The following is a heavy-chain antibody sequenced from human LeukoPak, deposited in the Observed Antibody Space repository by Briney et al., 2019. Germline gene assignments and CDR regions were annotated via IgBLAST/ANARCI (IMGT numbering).Heavy chain of an antibody. V-gene: IGHV3-21*01. D-gene: IGHD2-21*01. CDR3: ARAIPPSDPFDY. CDR2: ISSSSSYI. J-gene: IGHJ4*02. CDR1: GFTFSSYS. Sequence: GGSLRLPCAASGFTFSSYSMNWVRQAPGKGLEWVSSISSSSSYIYYADSVKGRFTISRDNAKNSLYLQMNSLRAEDTAVYYCARAIPPSDPFDYWGQGTLVTVSS.